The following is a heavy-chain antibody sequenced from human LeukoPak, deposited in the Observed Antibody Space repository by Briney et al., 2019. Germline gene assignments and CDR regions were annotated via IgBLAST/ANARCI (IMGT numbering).Heavy chain of an antibody. Sequence: GGSLRLSCAASGFTFSNYAMRWVRQAPGKGLEWVSGISGSGDSTYYADSVKGRFTISRDNAKNSLYLQMNSLRAEDTAVYYCARVMGRWFGELLTNWFDPWGQGTLVTVSS. CDR1: GFTFSNYA. CDR2: ISGSGDST. CDR3: ARVMGRWFGELLTNWFDP. D-gene: IGHD3-10*01. V-gene: IGHV3-23*01. J-gene: IGHJ5*02.